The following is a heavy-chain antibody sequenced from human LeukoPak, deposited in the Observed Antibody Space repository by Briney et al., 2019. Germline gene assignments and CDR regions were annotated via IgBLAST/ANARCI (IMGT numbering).Heavy chain of an antibody. Sequence: GGSLRLSCSASGFTFSSYAMHWVRQAPGKGLEYVSAISSNGGSTYYADSVKGRFTIPRDNYKNTLNLQMSSLRAEDTAVYYCVVSYLYAFDIWGQGTMVTVSS. J-gene: IGHJ3*02. CDR2: ISSNGGST. V-gene: IGHV3-64D*09. CDR3: VVSYLYAFDI. D-gene: IGHD5-18*01. CDR1: GFTFSSYA.